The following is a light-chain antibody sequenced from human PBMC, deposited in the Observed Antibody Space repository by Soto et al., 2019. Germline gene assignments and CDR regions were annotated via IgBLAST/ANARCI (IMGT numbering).Light chain of an antibody. CDR3: QQLSHYQYT. CDR1: YAISSS. Sequence: DIPLTQSPSFLSAAVEDRVTISCRASYAISSSLAWYQHQPGKPPKLLIYHSSTLQTGVPSRFTGSGSGRKFTLTISGLQFRDFAHYFCQQLSHYQYTFGQGTKLEL. J-gene: IGKJ2*01. CDR2: HSS. V-gene: IGKV1-9*01.